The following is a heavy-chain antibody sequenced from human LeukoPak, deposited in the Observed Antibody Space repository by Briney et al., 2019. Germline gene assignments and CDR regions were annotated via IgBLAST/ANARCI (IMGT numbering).Heavy chain of an antibody. Sequence: SETLSLTCTVSGDSINNNNYYWGWVRQPPGKGLEWIGNIYYNGRTYYSPSLKSRGTISVDASKNQFSLKLSSVTAADTAVYYCARGGDPNYWGQGTLVTVSS. V-gene: IGHV4-39*01. CDR2: IYYNGRT. CDR1: GDSINNNNYY. D-gene: IGHD2-21*02. J-gene: IGHJ4*02. CDR3: ARGGDPNY.